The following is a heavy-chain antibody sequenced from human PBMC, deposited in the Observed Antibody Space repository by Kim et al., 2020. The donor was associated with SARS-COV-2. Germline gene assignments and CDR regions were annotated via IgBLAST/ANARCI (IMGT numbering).Heavy chain of an antibody. CDR3: ARNTKLYYGSGSYYPHYYGMDV. Sequence: SETLSLTCTVSGGSISSSSYYWGWIRQPPGKGLEWIGSIYYSGSTYYNPSLKSRVTISVDTSKNQFSLKLSSVTAADTAVYYCARNTKLYYGSGSYYPHYYGMDVWGQGTTVTVSS. D-gene: IGHD3-10*01. CDR1: GGSISSSSYY. V-gene: IGHV4-39*01. J-gene: IGHJ6*02. CDR2: IYYSGST.